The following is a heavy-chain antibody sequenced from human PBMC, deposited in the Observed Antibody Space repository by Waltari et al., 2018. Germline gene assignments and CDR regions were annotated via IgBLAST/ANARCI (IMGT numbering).Heavy chain of an antibody. D-gene: IGHD2-21*01. CDR2: SIPMFGTA. CDR1: GGTFSSYA. CDR3: ARDVPVVVRPIEYYYYMDV. V-gene: IGHV1-69*13. J-gene: IGHJ6*03. Sequence: QVQLVQSGAEVKKPGSSVKVSCKASGGTFSSYAISWLRPAPGQGLEWMGRSIPMFGTANNAQKFHGGVTITADKSTSKAYQELSSLRAKDTAVNYCARDVPVVVRPIEYYYYMDVWGKGTTVTISS.